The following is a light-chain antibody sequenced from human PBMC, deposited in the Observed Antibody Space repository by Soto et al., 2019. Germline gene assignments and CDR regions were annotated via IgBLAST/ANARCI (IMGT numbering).Light chain of an antibody. CDR2: GAL. CDR3: QHYGSSPYT. Sequence: EIVLTQSPGTLSLSPGERATLSCRASQSVSSTYLGWYQQKPGQAPRLLIYGALSRATGIPDRFSGSGSGTDYTLTITRLEPADFAVYYCQHYGSSPYTFGQGTKLEIK. CDR1: QSVSSTY. J-gene: IGKJ2*01. V-gene: IGKV3-20*01.